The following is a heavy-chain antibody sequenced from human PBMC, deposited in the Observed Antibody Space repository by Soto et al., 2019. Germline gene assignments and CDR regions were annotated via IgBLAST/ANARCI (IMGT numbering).Heavy chain of an antibody. CDR1: GFTFSSYG. V-gene: IGHV3-30*18. CDR3: AKEPRMTRGPY. J-gene: IGHJ4*02. D-gene: IGHD4-17*01. Sequence: GGSLRLSCAASGFTFSSYGMHWVRQAPGKGLEWVAVISYDGSNKYYADSVKGRFTISRDNSKNTLYLQMNSLRAEDTAVYYCAKEPRMTRGPYWGQGTLVTVSS. CDR2: ISYDGSNK.